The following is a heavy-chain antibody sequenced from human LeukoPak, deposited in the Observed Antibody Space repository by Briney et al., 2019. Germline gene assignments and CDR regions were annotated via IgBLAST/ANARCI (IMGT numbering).Heavy chain of an antibody. J-gene: IGHJ6*03. Sequence: GGSLRLSCAASGFTFSNYAMSWVRQAPGKGLEWVSAISGSGGSTYYADSVKGRFTISRDNSKNTLYLQMNSLRAEDTAVYYCAKEYCSSTSCYYYYYMDVWGKGTTVTVSS. V-gene: IGHV3-23*01. D-gene: IGHD2-2*01. CDR3: AKEYCSSTSCYYYYYMDV. CDR1: GFTFSNYA. CDR2: ISGSGGST.